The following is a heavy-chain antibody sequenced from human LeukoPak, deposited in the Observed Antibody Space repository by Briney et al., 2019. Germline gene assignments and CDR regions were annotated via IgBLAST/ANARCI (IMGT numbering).Heavy chain of an antibody. J-gene: IGHJ5*02. D-gene: IGHD6-19*01. Sequence: PGGSLRLSCTASGFSFSGHWMHWARQLPGKGLVWVSRISPTGSTTSYADSVKGRFTVSRDTSKNTPYLQMNSLRADDTAVYYCAKCSTSAYTTGWCNWIDPWGQGTLVTVSS. V-gene: IGHV3-74*01. CDR2: ISPTGSTT. CDR3: AKCSTSAYTTGWCNWIDP. CDR1: GFSFSGHW.